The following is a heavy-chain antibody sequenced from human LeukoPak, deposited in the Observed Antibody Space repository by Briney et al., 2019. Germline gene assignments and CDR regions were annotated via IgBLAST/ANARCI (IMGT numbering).Heavy chain of an antibody. Sequence: SVKVSCKASGGTFSSYAISWVRQAPGQGLEWMGGIIPIFGTANYAQKFQGRVTITTDESTSTAYMELSSLRSEDTAVYYCARLYCSSTSCLFDYWGQGTLVTVSS. CDR2: IIPIFGTA. V-gene: IGHV1-69*05. CDR3: ARLYCSSTSCLFDY. CDR1: GGTFSSYA. D-gene: IGHD2-2*01. J-gene: IGHJ4*02.